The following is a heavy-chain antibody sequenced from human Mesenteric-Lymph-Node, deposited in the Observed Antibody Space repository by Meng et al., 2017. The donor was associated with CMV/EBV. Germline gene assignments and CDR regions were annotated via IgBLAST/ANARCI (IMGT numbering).Heavy chain of an antibody. D-gene: IGHD6-25*01. J-gene: IGHJ4*02. CDR3: ARAAYFDS. Sequence: SGKVSCKASGYTITDYGINWVRQAPGQGLEWMGWINTNTGNPTYAQGFTGRFVFSLDTSVSTAYLQIINLKAEDTAFYYCARAAYFDSWGQGTLVTVSS. V-gene: IGHV7-4-1*02. CDR2: INTNTGNP. CDR1: GYTITDYG.